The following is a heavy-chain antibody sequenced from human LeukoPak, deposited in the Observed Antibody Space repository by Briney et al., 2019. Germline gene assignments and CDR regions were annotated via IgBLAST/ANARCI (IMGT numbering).Heavy chain of an antibody. Sequence: SQTLSLTCTVSGGSISSGIYYWNWIRQSAGKGLEWIGRIYKSGSTNYSPSLKSRLTISIDTSKNQFSLKLSSVAAADTAVYHCARDSGYDNRAYFFDYWGQGILVTVSS. J-gene: IGHJ4*02. CDR3: ARDSGYDNRAYFFDY. CDR1: GGSISSGIYY. D-gene: IGHD5-12*01. V-gene: IGHV4-61*02. CDR2: IYKSGST.